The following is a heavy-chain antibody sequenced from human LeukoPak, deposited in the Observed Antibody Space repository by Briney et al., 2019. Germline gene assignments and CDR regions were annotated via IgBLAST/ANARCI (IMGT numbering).Heavy chain of an antibody. CDR2: ISGSGGST. J-gene: IGHJ4*02. V-gene: IGHV3-23*01. D-gene: IGHD3-22*01. Sequence: GGSLRLSCAASGFTFSSYAMSWVRQAPGKGLEWVSAISGSGGSTYYADSEKGRFTISRDNSKNTLYLQMNSLRAEDTAVCYCAKVRYDSSGYSDYWGQGTLVTVSS. CDR1: GFTFSSYA. CDR3: AKVRYDSSGYSDY.